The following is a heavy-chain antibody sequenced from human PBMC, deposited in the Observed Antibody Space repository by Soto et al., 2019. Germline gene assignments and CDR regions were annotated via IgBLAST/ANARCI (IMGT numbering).Heavy chain of an antibody. CDR3: AREIGSSWYLGYWFDP. J-gene: IGHJ5*02. CDR1: GYTFTSYG. D-gene: IGHD6-13*01. V-gene: IGHV1-18*01. Sequence: GASVKVSCKASGYTFTSYGISWVRQAPGQGLEWMGWISAYNGNTNYAQKLQGRVTMTTDTSTSTAYMELRSLRSDDTAVYYCAREIGSSWYLGYWFDPWGQGTLVTVSS. CDR2: ISAYNGNT.